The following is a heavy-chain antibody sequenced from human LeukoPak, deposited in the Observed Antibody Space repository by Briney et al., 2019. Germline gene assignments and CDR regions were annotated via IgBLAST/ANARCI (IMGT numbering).Heavy chain of an antibody. CDR1: GDTVSSNSAT. D-gene: IGHD6-19*01. J-gene: IGHJ6*02. CDR3: ARVGGSSGWYRGMDV. CDR2: TYYRSKWYN. Sequence: SQTLSLTCVISGDTVSSNSATWNWIRQSPSRGLEWLGRTYYRSKWYNDYAVSVKSRITINPDTSKNQFSLQLNSVTPEDTAVYYCARVGGSSGWYRGMDVWGQGTTVTVSS. V-gene: IGHV6-1*01.